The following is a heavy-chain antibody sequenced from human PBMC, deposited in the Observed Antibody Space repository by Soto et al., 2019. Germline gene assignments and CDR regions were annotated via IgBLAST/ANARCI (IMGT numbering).Heavy chain of an antibody. CDR2: INHSGST. CDR1: GGSFSGYY. D-gene: IGHD6-19*01. Sequence: SETLSLTCAVYGGSFSGYYWSWIRQPPGKGLEWIGEINHSGSTNYNPSLKSRVTISVDTSKNQFSLKLSSVTAADTAVYYCAISGIAVAGTVDYWGQGTLVTVS. CDR3: AISGIAVAGTVDY. V-gene: IGHV4-34*01. J-gene: IGHJ4*02.